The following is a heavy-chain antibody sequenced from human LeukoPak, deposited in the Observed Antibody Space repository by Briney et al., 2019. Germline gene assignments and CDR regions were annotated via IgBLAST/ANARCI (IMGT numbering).Heavy chain of an antibody. J-gene: IGHJ6*03. CDR2: IYYSGST. CDR1: GGSISSSSYY. V-gene: IGHV4-39*07. D-gene: IGHD2-2*02. CDR3: AREGGCSSTSCYKAHYYYYYYMDV. Sequence: SETLSLTCTVSGGSISSSSYYWGWIRQPPGKGLEWIGSIYYSGSTYYNPSLKSRVTISVDTSKNQFSLKLSSVTAADTAVYYCAREGGCSSTSCYKAHYYYYYYMDVWGKGTTVTVSS.